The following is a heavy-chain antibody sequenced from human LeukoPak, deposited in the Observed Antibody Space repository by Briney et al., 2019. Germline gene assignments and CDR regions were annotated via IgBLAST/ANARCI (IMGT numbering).Heavy chain of an antibody. CDR3: ARDSGPWGVFDP. D-gene: IGHD3-10*01. CDR2: IYSSGST. V-gene: IGHV4-59*01. J-gene: IGHJ5*02. Sequence: SETLSLTCNVSGGSIRGYYWSWIRQPPGKGLEWIGYIYSSGSTNYNPSLKSRVTMSVDTSKNQFSLKVSSVTAADTAVYYCARDSGPWGVFDPWGQGTLVTVSS. CDR1: GGSIRGYY.